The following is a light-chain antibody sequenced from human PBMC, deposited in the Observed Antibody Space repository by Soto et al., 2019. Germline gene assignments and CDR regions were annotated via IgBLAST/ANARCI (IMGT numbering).Light chain of an antibody. CDR1: QIIGKY. CDR2: TAS. V-gene: IGKV1-39*01. J-gene: IGKJ1*01. CDR3: QQSYTTPT. Sequence: DIQMTQSPSSLSASVGDRVTITCRASQIIGKYVNWYQQRPGKAPKLLIYTASNLQSGVPSRFTGGGSGTEFTLTISSLQPEDFVVYYCQQSYTTPTFGQGTRVEIE.